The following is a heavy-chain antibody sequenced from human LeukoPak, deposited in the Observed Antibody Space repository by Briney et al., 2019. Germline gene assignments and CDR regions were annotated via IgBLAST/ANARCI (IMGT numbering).Heavy chain of an antibody. J-gene: IGHJ4*02. CDR2: IYPGDSDT. CDR3: AAAVAGHGFDY. Sequence: GESLKISCKASGYSFASHWIDWVRQMPGKGLEWMGLIYPGDSDTRYSPSFQGQVTFSADKSGSTAYLQWSSLKASDTAMYYCAAAVAGHGFDYWGRGTLVTVSS. CDR1: GYSFASHW. D-gene: IGHD6-19*01. V-gene: IGHV5-51*01.